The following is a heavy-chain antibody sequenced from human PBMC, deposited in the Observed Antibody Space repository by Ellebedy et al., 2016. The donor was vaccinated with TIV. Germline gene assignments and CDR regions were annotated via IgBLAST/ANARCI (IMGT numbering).Heavy chain of an antibody. V-gene: IGHV4-39*07. CDR3: ARRPAQDYGEYRT. Sequence: GSLRLSXSVSGGSVSEINSFWGWIRQPPGKGLEWIANIHYAGITHLSPSLKSRINVLVDTSENQFSLTLRAVTAADTAVYYCARRPAQDYGEYRTWGQGTLVTVSS. CDR2: IHYAGIT. CDR1: GGSVSEINSF. D-gene: IGHD4-17*01. J-gene: IGHJ4*02.